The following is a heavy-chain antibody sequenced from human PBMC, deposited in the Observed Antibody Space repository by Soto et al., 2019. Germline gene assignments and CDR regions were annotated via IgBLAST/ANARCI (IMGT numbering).Heavy chain of an antibody. CDR1: GYTFTSYY. CDR3: ARRSPENPRYMDV. Sequence: ASVKVSCKASGYTFTSYYMHWVRHAPGQGLEWMGIINPSGGSTSYAQKFQGRVTMTRDTSTSTVYMELSSLRSEDTAMYYCARRSPENPRYMDVWGKGTTVTVSS. J-gene: IGHJ6*03. CDR2: INPSGGST. V-gene: IGHV1-46*03.